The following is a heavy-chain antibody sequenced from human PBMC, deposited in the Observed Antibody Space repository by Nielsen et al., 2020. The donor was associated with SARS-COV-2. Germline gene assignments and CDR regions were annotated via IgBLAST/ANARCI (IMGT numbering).Heavy chain of an antibody. D-gene: IGHD5-18*01. J-gene: IGHJ6*02. CDR3: ARDRSGSYGPYYYGMDV. V-gene: IGHV3-13*04. CDR1: GFTFSSYD. CDR2: IGTAGDT. Sequence: GGSLRLSCAASGFTFSSYDMHWVRQATGKGLEWVSAIGTAGDTYYPGSVKGRFTISRDNAKNSLYLQMNSLRDEDTAVYYCARDRSGSYGPYYYGMDVWGQGTTVTVSS.